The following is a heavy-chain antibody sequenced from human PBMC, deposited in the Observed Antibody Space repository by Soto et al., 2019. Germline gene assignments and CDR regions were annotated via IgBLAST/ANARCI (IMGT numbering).Heavy chain of an antibody. Sequence: QVQLVESGGGVVQPGRSLRLSCAASGFSISTYALHWVRQAPGKGPEWVAIISYNGNNKHYADSVKGRFTISRDNSKNTVDLQMNSLRVEDTAMYYCARRSFPYSGSPLEPWSEAHDIWGQGTMVTVSS. CDR1: GFSISTYA. V-gene: IGHV3-30*04. J-gene: IGHJ3*02. CDR2: ISYNGNNK. CDR3: ARRSFPYSGSPLEPWSEAHDI. D-gene: IGHD1-26*01.